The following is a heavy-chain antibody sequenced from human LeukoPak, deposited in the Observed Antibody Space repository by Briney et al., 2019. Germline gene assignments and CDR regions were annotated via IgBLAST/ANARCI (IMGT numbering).Heavy chain of an antibody. CDR1: GGSISSYY. CDR2: IYYSGST. D-gene: IGHD3-22*01. CDR3: ARDPPPYYYDKNAFDI. V-gene: IGHV4-59*01. J-gene: IGHJ3*02. Sequence: PSETLSLTCTVSGGSISSYYWSWIRQPPGKGLEWIGYIYYSGSTNYNPSLKSRVTISVDTSKNQFSLKLSSVTAADTAVYYCARDPPPYYYDKNAFDIWGQGTMVTVSS.